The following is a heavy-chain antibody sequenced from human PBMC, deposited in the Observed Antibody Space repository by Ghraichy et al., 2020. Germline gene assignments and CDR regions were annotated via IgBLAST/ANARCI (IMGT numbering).Heavy chain of an antibody. D-gene: IGHD6-13*01. J-gene: IGHJ4*02. V-gene: IGHV4-34*01. CDR1: GGSFNNYN. CDR2: INHSGDT. Sequence: SETLSLTCGVSGGSFNNYNWSWIRQPPGKGLEWIGEINHSGDTNYNLSLKSRLTILLDKPKKQFSLKLTSVTAADTAIYYCARGGSTWYIDLWGQGTLVIVS. CDR3: ARGGSTWYIDL.